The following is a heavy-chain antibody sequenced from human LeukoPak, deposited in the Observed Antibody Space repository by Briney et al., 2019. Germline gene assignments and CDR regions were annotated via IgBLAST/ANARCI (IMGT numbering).Heavy chain of an antibody. V-gene: IGHV3-20*04. Sequence: GSLRLSCAAPGFTFHNYGMSWGRQAPGKGLEGVSGFNWKGDRTGCSDSVKGRFTISRDNDKNSLYLQMSSLRAEDTALYYCARAVWSGYSGKYYYYYMDVWGKGTTVTVSS. CDR3: ARAVWSGYSGKYYYYYMDV. D-gene: IGHD3-3*01. CDR2: FNWKGDRT. J-gene: IGHJ6*03. CDR1: GFTFHNYG.